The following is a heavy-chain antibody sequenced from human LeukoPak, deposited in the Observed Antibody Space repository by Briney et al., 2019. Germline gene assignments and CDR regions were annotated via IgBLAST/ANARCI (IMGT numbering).Heavy chain of an antibody. CDR3: ARASDPWLQLT. D-gene: IGHD5-24*01. Sequence: GGSLRLSCAASGFTFSNYWMIWVRQAPGKGLEWVGYIKQDGSEKRYADSVRGRFSISRDNAQTSLYLQMNSLRAEDTAVYYCARASDPWLQLTWGQGTLVTVSS. J-gene: IGHJ5*02. CDR1: GFTFSNYW. V-gene: IGHV3-7*05. CDR2: IKQDGSEK.